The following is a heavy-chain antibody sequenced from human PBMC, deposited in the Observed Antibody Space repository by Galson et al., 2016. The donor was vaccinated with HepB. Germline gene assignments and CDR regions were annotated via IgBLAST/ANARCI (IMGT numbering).Heavy chain of an antibody. Sequence: SVKVSCKASGYTFTNYGISWMRQAPGQGLEWLAWINVNDGNTNYAQKLQGRVSTATDTSTSTAYMELTNLGSDDTAVYYCARDFGNYRTRRFDPWGQGTLVTVSS. J-gene: IGHJ5*02. D-gene: IGHD3-16*02. V-gene: IGHV1-18*01. CDR1: GYTFTNYG. CDR3: ARDFGNYRTRRFDP. CDR2: INVNDGNT.